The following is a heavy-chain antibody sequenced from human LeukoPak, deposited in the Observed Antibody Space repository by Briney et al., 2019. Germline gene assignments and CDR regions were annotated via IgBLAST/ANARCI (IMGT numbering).Heavy chain of an antibody. D-gene: IGHD3-10*01. Sequence: GGSLRLSCAASGFTFSTYAMSWVRQAPGKGLEWVSGINNNGGETYYADSVKGRFTISRDNSKNTLYLQMNSLRAEDTAVYYCSKAPYYVLPCFDYWGQGALVTVSS. CDR1: GFTFSTYA. J-gene: IGHJ4*02. CDR2: INNNGGET. V-gene: IGHV3-23*01. CDR3: SKAPYYVLPCFDY.